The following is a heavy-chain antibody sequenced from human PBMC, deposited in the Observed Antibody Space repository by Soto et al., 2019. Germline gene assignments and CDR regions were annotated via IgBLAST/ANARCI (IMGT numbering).Heavy chain of an antibody. CDR3: VRVGYCNTTSCLFYFYHLCMEV. CDR1: GDTFNSYA. V-gene: IGHV1-69*13. CDR2: IIPIFHTA. D-gene: IGHD2-2*01. J-gene: IGHJ6*02. Sequence: ASVKVSCKASGDTFNSYALSWVRRAPGQGLEWLRGIIPIFHTATYAQKFRARVTMTADESERTAYMELSGLRSEDTAVYYCVRVGYCNTTSCLFYFYHLCMEVWGDMTTVHVSS.